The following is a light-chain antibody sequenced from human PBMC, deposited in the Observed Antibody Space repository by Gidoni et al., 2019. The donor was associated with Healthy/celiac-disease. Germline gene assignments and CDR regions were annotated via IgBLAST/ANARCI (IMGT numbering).Light chain of an antibody. CDR3: QQYGSSPSIT. V-gene: IGKV3-20*01. Sequence: EMVLTQYPGTLSLSPGERATLSCRARQSVSSRYLAWYQQKAGQAPRLLLYGASSRATGIPDRISGSGSGTAFTLTIIRLEPEDFSVSYCQQYGSSPSITFGQGTRLEIK. J-gene: IGKJ5*01. CDR1: QSVSSRY. CDR2: GAS.